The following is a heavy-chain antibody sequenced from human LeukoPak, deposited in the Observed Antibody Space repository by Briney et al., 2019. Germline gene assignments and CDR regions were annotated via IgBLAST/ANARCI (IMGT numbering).Heavy chain of an antibody. D-gene: IGHD6-6*01. V-gene: IGHV3-11*04. J-gene: IGHJ4*02. CDR1: GFTFSDYY. CDR3: ARDQQFYSSSGFDY. CDR2: ISSSGSYI. Sequence: GGSLRLSCAASGFTFSDYYMSWIRQAPGKGLEWVSSISSSGSYIYYADSVKGRFTISRDNAKNSLYLQMNSLRAEDTAVYYCARDQQFYSSSGFDYWGQGTLVTVSS.